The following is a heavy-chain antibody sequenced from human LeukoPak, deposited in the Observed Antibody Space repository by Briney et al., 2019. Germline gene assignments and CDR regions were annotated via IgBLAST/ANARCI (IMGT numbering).Heavy chain of an antibody. CDR2: IYYSGST. CDR1: GGSISSYY. D-gene: IGHD2-15*01. Sequence: SETLSLTCTVSGGSISSYYWSWIRRPPGKGLEWIGYIYYSGSTNYNPSLKSRVTISVDTSKKQFSLKLSSVTAADTAVYYCARHVGSYYYYGIDVWGQGTTVTVSS. J-gene: IGHJ6*02. V-gene: IGHV4-59*08. CDR3: ARHVGSYYYYGIDV.